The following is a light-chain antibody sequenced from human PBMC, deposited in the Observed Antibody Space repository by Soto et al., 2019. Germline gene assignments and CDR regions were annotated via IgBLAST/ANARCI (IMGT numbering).Light chain of an antibody. CDR2: GAS. CDR3: QQYVRSPLT. Sequence: EIVLTQSPGTLSLSPGERATLSCRASQSVSSSYLAWYQQKPGQAPRLLIYGASSRATGIPDRFSGSGSGTDFTLTISRLEPEDFAVYYCQQYVRSPLTCGGGTKVEIK. V-gene: IGKV3-20*01. J-gene: IGKJ4*01. CDR1: QSVSSSY.